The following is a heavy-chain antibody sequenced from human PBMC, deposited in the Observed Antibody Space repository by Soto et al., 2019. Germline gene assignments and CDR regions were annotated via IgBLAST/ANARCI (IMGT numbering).Heavy chain of an antibody. J-gene: IGHJ6*03. D-gene: IGHD2-15*01. V-gene: IGHV4-59*01. CDR2: IYYSGST. CDR1: GGSIRSYY. CDR3: ARVVVAAYLNYYYYMDV. Sequence: SETQSLTSTVSGGSIRSYYWSWIRQPPGKGLEWIGYIYYSGSTNYNPSLKSRVTISVDTSKNQFSLKLSSVTAADTAVYYCARVVVAAYLNYYYYMDVWGKGTTVTVSS.